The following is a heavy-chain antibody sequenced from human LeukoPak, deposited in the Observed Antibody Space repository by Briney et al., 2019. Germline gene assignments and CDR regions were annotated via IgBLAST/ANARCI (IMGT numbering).Heavy chain of an antibody. Sequence: QTGGSLRLSCAASGFTFDDHGMHWVRQAPGKGLEWVSGISWNSGSVGYADSVKGRFTISRDNAKSTLYLQMNSLRTDDMALYYCTRASGYSSGSVDYWGQGTLVTVSS. CDR3: TRASGYSSGSVDY. CDR1: GFTFDDHG. CDR2: ISWNSGSV. D-gene: IGHD5-18*01. J-gene: IGHJ4*02. V-gene: IGHV3-9*03.